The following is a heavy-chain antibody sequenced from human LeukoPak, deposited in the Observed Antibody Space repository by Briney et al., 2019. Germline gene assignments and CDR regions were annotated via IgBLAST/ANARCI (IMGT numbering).Heavy chain of an antibody. V-gene: IGHV3-23*01. CDR1: GFTFNNYA. CDR2: ISGSGGST. CDR3: GKDWSLELIGDAFDI. D-gene: IGHD1-7*01. Sequence: GGSLRLSCPASGFTFNNYAMIWVRQAPGEGLEWVSGISGSGGSTYYADSVKGRFRISRDNSKNTLYLQMNSLRAEDTAVYYCGKDWSLELIGDAFDIWGQGTMVTVSS. J-gene: IGHJ3*02.